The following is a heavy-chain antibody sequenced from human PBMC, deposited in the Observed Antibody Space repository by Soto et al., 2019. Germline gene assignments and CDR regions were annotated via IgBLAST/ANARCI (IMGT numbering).Heavy chain of an antibody. V-gene: IGHV4-34*01. CDR1: GGSFSGYY. CDR2: INHSGST. CDR3: ARLSGDNWNPWPYFDY. D-gene: IGHD1-20*01. Sequence: PSETLSLTCAVYGGSFSGYYWSWIRQPPGKGLEWIGEINHSGSTNYNPSLKSRVTISVDTSKNQFSLKLSSVTAADTAVYYCARLSGDNWNPWPYFDYWGQGNLVTVSS. J-gene: IGHJ4*02.